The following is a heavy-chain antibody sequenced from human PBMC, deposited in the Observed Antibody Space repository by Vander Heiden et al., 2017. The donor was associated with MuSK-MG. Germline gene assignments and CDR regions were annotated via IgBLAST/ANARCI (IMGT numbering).Heavy chain of an antibody. V-gene: IGHV3-23*01. J-gene: IGHJ4*02. Sequence: EVQLLESGGGLVLPGGSLRLSCAASGFTFSSYAMVWVRKAPGQGLGWAPAISGSGGSTYYADSVKGRFIISRDNSKNTLYLQMNSLMAEDTAVYYCAKGLRSPRGYWGQGTLVTVSS. CDR1: GFTFSSYA. D-gene: IGHD5-12*01. CDR2: ISGSGGST. CDR3: AKGLRSPRGY.